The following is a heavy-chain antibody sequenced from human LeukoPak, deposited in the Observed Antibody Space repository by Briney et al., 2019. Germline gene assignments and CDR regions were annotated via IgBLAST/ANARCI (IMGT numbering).Heavy chain of an antibody. Sequence: SETLSLTRAVYGGSFSGYYWSWIRQPPGKGLEWIGEINHSGSTNYNPSLKSRVTISVDTSKNQFSLKLSSVTAADTAVYYCAADNQIRWFYYWGQGTLVTVSS. J-gene: IGHJ4*02. D-gene: IGHD2-15*01. CDR1: GGSFSGYY. V-gene: IGHV4-34*01. CDR2: INHSGST. CDR3: AADNQIRWFYY.